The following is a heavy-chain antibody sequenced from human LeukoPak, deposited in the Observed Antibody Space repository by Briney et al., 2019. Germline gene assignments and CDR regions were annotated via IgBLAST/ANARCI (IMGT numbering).Heavy chain of an antibody. J-gene: IGHJ4*02. Sequence: GGSLRLSCAASGFTVSSNYMSWVRQAPGKGLEWVSVIYSGGSTYYADSVKGRFTISRDNSKNTLYLQMNSLRAEDTAVYYCARPDCSGGSCYGGFDYWGQGTLVTVSS. D-gene: IGHD2-15*01. CDR3: ARPDCSGGSCYGGFDY. CDR2: IYSGGST. CDR1: GFTVSSNY. V-gene: IGHV3-53*01.